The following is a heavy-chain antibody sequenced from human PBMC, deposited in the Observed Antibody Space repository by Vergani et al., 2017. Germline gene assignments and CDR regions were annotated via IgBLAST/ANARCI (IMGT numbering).Heavy chain of an antibody. CDR1: GFTFSDDY. CDR2: TRNKANSYTT. Sequence: EVQLVESGGGLVQPGGSLRLSCAASGFTFSDDYMDWVRQAPGKGLEWVGRTRNKANSYTTEYAASVKGRFTISRDDSKNSLYLQMNSLKIEDTAVYYCARLGYDSSTTCRQAFDIWGQGTMVTVS. J-gene: IGHJ3*02. CDR3: ARLGYDSSTTCRQAFDI. D-gene: IGHD2-2*01. V-gene: IGHV3-72*01.